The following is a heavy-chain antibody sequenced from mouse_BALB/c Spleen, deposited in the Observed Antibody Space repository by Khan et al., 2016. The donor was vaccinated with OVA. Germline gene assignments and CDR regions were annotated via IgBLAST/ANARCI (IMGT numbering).Heavy chain of an antibody. CDR1: GYTFTDYS. Sequence: QIQLVQSGPELKKPGETVKISCKASGYTFTDYSMHWVQQAPGKGLKWMGWINTETGEPTYADDFKGRFAFSLETSASTAYLQINNLKNEDTATYFCATYDGYYWYFDVWGAGTTVTVSS. CDR2: INTETGEP. J-gene: IGHJ1*01. V-gene: IGHV9-2-1*01. CDR3: ATYDGYYWYFDV. D-gene: IGHD2-3*01.